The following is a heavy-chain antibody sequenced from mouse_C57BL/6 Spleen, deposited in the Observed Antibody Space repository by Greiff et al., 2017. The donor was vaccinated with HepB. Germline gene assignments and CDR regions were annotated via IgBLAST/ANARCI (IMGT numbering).Heavy chain of an antibody. D-gene: IGHD3-2*02. J-gene: IGHJ3*01. V-gene: IGHV1-15*01. CDR3: TRMGDSSDYRTWFAY. CDR2: IDPETGGT. CDR1: GYTFTDYE. Sequence: QVQLQQSGAELVRPGASVTLSCKASGYTFTDYEMHWVKQTPVHGLEWIGAIDPETGGTAYNQKFKGKAILTADKSSSTAYMELRILTAEDSAVYYCTRMGDSSDYRTWFAYWGQGTLVTVSA.